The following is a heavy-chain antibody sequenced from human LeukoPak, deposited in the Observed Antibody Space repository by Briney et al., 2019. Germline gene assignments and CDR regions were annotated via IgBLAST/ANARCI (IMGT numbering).Heavy chain of an antibody. J-gene: IGHJ4*02. CDR2: TSSKGNGYTT. CDR3: AKDSGSGGYFDY. Sequence: GGSLRLSCAASGFTFSDRYMDWVRQAPGKGLEWVGRTSSKGNGYTTYYATSVKGRFTISRDDSKNSLYLQMNSLNTEDTAVYYCAKDSGSGGYFDYWGQGTLVTVSS. CDR1: GFTFSDRY. V-gene: IGHV3-72*01. D-gene: IGHD1-26*01.